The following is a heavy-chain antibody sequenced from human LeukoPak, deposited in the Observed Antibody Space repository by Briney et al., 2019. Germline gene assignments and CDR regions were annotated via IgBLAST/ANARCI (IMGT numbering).Heavy chain of an antibody. J-gene: IGHJ3*02. D-gene: IGHD6-19*01. CDR1: GGSITGHY. Sequence: PSETLSLTCAVSGGSITGHYWNWIRQTPGMRLEWIGYTTYSRTTIYNSYFKGRATMSVDTSKNQLYLHLTSVTATDTAVYYCAKLGHSDGWYLGAFDIWGQGTTVIVSS. CDR3: AKLGHSDGWYLGAFDI. V-gene: IGHV4-59*08. CDR2: TTYSRTT.